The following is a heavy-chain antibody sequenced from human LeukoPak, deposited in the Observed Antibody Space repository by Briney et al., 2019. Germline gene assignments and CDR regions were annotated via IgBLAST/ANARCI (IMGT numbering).Heavy chain of an antibody. CDR3: ARSGIGATEIDY. V-gene: IGHV3-21*06. Sequence: PGGSLRLSCAASGFTFSYYFINWVRQPPGKGLEWLSYINGRGNYVDYAESLKGRITISRDNAKNSLYLQMNSLRAEDTAVYYCARSGIGATEIDYWGQGTLVTVSS. J-gene: IGHJ4*02. CDR1: GFTFSYYF. D-gene: IGHD6-13*01. CDR2: INGRGNYV.